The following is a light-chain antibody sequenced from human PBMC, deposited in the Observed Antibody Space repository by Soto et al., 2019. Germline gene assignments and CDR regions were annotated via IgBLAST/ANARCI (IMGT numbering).Light chain of an antibody. V-gene: IGLV2-14*01. CDR1: SSDVGGYDY. J-gene: IGLJ1*01. CDR2: EVT. Sequence: QSALTQPASVSGSPGQSIAISCTGTSSDVGGYDYVSWYQRQPDKAPKLMIYEVTKRPSGVSNRFSGSKSGNTASLTISGLQSEDEADYYCSSHTSGSTRVFGTGTKVTDL. CDR3: SSHTSGSTRV.